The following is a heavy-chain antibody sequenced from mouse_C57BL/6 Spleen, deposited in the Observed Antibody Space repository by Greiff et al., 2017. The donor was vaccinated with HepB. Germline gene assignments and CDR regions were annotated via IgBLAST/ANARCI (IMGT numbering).Heavy chain of an antibody. CDR1: GYTFTSYW. CDR2: IDPSDSYT. V-gene: IGHV1-50*01. J-gene: IGHJ3*01. CDR3: ARGRGYDEGGFAY. Sequence: VQLQQPGAELVKPGASVKLSCKASGYTFTSYWMQWVKQRPGQGLEWIGEIDPSDSYTNYNQKFKGKATLTVDTSSSTAYMQLSSLTSEDSAVYYCARGRGYDEGGFAYWGQGTLVTVSA. D-gene: IGHD2-2*01.